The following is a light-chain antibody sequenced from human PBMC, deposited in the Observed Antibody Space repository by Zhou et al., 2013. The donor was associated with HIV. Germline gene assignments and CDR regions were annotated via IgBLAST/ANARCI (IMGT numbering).Light chain of an antibody. J-gene: IGKJ1*01. CDR1: QSVRSY. Sequence: EIVLTQSPATLSLSPGERATLSCTASQSVRSYLAWYQQKPGQAPRLLIFDASNRATGIPDRFRGSGSGTDFTLTISRLEPEDFAVYYCQQYGSSPPWTFGQGTKVEIK. CDR2: DAS. CDR3: QQYGSSPPWT. V-gene: IGKV3-20*01.